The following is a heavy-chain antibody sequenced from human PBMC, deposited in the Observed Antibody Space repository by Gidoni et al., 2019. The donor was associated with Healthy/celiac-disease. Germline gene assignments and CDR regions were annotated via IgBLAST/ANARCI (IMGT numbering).Heavy chain of an antibody. D-gene: IGHD5-12*01. Sequence: QVQLQQLGAGLLKPSATLSLPCAVYGGSFSGYYWSWIRQPPGKGLEWIGEINHSGSTNYNPSLKSRVTISVDTSKNQFSLKLSSVNAADTAVYYCASSVEMATITGYWGQGTLVTVSS. J-gene: IGHJ4*02. CDR2: INHSGST. V-gene: IGHV4-34*01. CDR1: GGSFSGYY. CDR3: ASSVEMATITGY.